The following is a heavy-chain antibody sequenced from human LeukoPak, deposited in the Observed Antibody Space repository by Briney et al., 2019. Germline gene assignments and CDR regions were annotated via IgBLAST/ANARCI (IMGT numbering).Heavy chain of an antibody. CDR3: ARGETSSYDY. Sequence: GGSLRLSCAASGFTFSSHGMHWVRQAPGKGLEWVAVIANDGRDKKYADSVKGRFTISRDNSKNTLYLQMNSLRAEDTAVYYCARGETSSYDYWGQGTLVTVSS. J-gene: IGHJ4*02. CDR2: IANDGRDK. V-gene: IGHV3-30*03. D-gene: IGHD2-2*01. CDR1: GFTFSSHG.